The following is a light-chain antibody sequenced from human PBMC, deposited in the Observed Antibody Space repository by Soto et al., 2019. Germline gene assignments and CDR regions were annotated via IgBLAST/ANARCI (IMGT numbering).Light chain of an antibody. V-gene: IGLV2-14*01. CDR2: DVT. Sequence: QSVLTQPASVSGYPGQSITLSCTGTSSDVGGYDYVSWYQQHPGKAPKLMIYDVTNRPSGVSNRFSGSKSGNTASLTISGLQAEDEADYYCSAYTASSALVVFGGGTKLTVL. J-gene: IGLJ2*01. CDR3: SAYTASSALVV. CDR1: SSDVGGYDY.